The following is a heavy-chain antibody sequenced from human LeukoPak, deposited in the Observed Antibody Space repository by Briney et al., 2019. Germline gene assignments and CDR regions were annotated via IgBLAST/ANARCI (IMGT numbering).Heavy chain of an antibody. J-gene: IGHJ4*02. Sequence: ASVKVSCKASGYTFTSYYMHWVRQAPGQGLEWMGIINPSGGSTSYAQKFQGRVTMTRDTSTSTVYMELSSLRSEDTAVYYCARWGPITPYCSGGSCYRRPFYFDYWGQGTLVTVSS. CDR2: INPSGGST. V-gene: IGHV1-46*01. CDR1: GYTFTSYY. CDR3: ARWGPITPYCSGGSCYRRPFYFDY. D-gene: IGHD2-15*01.